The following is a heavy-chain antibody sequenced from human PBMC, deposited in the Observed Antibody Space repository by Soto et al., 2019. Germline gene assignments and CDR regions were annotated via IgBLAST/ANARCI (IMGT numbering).Heavy chain of an antibody. D-gene: IGHD4-17*01. CDR2: ISGKNGNT. V-gene: IGHV1-18*04. CDR1: GYSFSDFG. CDR3: ARSDYYEHSGTFDH. Sequence: QVHLVQSGGELKKPGASVKVSCKASGYSFSDFGITWVRQAPGQGLEWMGWISGKNGNTNYAQKVQGRVTLTADTLTSTAYLEMRARTSDDPGIYYCARSDYYEHSGTFDHWGHGTPVTVYS. J-gene: IGHJ4*01.